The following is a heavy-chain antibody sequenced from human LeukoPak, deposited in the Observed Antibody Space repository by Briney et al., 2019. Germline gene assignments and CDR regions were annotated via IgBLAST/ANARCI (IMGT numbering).Heavy chain of an antibody. V-gene: IGHV3-30*03. Sequence: GGSLRLSCAASGFTFSSYGMHWVRQAPGKGLEWVAVISYDGSNKYYADSVKGRFTISRDNSKNTLYLQMNSLRAEDTAVYYCARVDHYYDSSGYREYYFDYWGQGTLVTVSS. D-gene: IGHD3-22*01. CDR1: GFTFSSYG. J-gene: IGHJ4*02. CDR2: ISYDGSNK. CDR3: ARVDHYYDSSGYREYYFDY.